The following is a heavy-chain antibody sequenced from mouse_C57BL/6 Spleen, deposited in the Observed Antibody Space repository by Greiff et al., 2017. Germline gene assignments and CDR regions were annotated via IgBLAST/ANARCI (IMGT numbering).Heavy chain of an antibody. J-gene: IGHJ3*01. CDR1: GYTFTSYT. Sequence: VQRVESGAELARPGASVKMSCKASGYTFTSYTMHWVKQRPGQGLEWIGYINPSSGYTKYNQKFKDKATLTADKSSSTAYMQLSSLTSEDSAVYYCARNEWFAYWGQGTLVTVSA. V-gene: IGHV1-4*01. CDR2: INPSSGYT. CDR3: ARNEWFAY.